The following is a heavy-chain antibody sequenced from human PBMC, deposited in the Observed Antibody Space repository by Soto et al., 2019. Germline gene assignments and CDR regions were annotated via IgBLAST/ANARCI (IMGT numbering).Heavy chain of an antibody. V-gene: IGHV4-34*02. CDR3: ARESHDILTGPPWVWYFDL. Sequence: QLQQWGAGPLRPLETLSLTCGVSGGSFGGYYWAWIRQSPEKGLEWIGEINDRGSVNYNPSLKSRVSISVDTSKSHYSLTLRSVTAADTAIYYCARESHDILTGPPWVWYFDLWGRGTLVNVSS. CDR2: INDRGSV. D-gene: IGHD3-9*01. CDR1: GGSFGGYY. J-gene: IGHJ2*01.